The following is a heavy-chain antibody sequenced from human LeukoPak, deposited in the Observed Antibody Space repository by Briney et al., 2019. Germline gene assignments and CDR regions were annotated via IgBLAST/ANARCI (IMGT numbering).Heavy chain of an antibody. J-gene: IGHJ4*02. CDR3: ARDLRLDYYDSSGYYFGMSPPGY. D-gene: IGHD3-22*01. CDR2: INWNGGST. Sequence: GGSLRLSCAASGFTFDDYAMSWVRQVPGKGLEWVSGINWNGGSTGYADSVKGRFTISSDNAKNSLYLQMNSLRAEDTAVYYCARDLRLDYYDSSGYYFGMSPPGYWGQGTLVTVSS. CDR1: GFTFDDYA. V-gene: IGHV3-20*04.